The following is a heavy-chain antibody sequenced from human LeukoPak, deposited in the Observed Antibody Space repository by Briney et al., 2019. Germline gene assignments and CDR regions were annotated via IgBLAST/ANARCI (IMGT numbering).Heavy chain of an antibody. D-gene: IGHD2-15*01. J-gene: IGHJ4*02. CDR3: AKDRRLAGGFDY. CDR1: GSTFSSYA. V-gene: IGHV3-43*01. Sequence: GGSLRLSCAASGSTFSSYAMSWVRQAPGKGLEWVSLISWDGGSTYYADSVKGRFTISRDNSKNSLYLQMNSLRTEDTALYYCAKDRRLAGGFDYWGQGTLVTVSS. CDR2: ISWDGGST.